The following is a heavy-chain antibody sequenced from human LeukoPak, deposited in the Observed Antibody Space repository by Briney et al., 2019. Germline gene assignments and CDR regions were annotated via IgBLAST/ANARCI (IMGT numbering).Heavy chain of an antibody. Sequence: ASVKVSCKASGYTFTSYDINWVRQATGQGLEWMGWMNPNSGNTGYAQKFQGRVTITRNTSISTAYMELSSLRSEDTAVYYCFLQPREYSSSTSCYTVDYWGQGTLVTVSS. CDR2: MNPNSGNT. V-gene: IGHV1-8*03. J-gene: IGHJ4*02. CDR3: FLQPREYSSSTSCYTVDY. CDR1: GYTFTSYD. D-gene: IGHD2-2*02.